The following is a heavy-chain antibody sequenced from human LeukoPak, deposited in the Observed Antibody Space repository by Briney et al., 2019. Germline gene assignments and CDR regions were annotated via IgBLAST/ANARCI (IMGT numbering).Heavy chain of an antibody. D-gene: IGHD5-24*01. V-gene: IGHV3-7*01. CDR2: MKQDGSGG. Sequence: PGGSLKLSCAASEFILTSYSMSWVRQAPGKGLEWVASMKQDGSGGYNVDSVKGRFTVSRDNAKNSLYLQMNSLGAEDTAVYYCARWRRLQSEFDHWGQGTQVTVSS. CDR1: EFILTSYS. J-gene: IGHJ4*02. CDR3: ARWRRLQSEFDH.